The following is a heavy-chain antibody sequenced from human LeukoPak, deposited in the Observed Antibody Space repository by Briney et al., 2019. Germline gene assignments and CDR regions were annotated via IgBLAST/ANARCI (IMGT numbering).Heavy chain of an antibody. D-gene: IGHD1-1*01. Sequence: GGSLRLSCAASGFTFSDYDMHWVRQATGKVLEWFSAIGTAGDTYYTGSVKGRFTISRENAKNSLYLQMNSLRAGDTAVYYCARVAKERVGGVYYFDYWGQGTLVTVSS. V-gene: IGHV3-13*01. CDR1: GFTFSDYD. J-gene: IGHJ4*02. CDR3: ARVAKERVGGVYYFDY. CDR2: IGTAGDT.